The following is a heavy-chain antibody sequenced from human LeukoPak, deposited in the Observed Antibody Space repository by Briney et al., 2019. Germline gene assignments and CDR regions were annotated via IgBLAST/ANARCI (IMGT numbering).Heavy chain of an antibody. J-gene: IGHJ3*02. CDR2: INPNSGGT. Sequence: ASVKVSCKASGYTFTGYYMHWVRQAPGQGLEWMGWINPNSGGTNYAQKFQGWVTMTRDTSISTAYMELSRLRSDDTAVYYCARDYGDHGGNAFDIWGQGTMVTVSS. CDR3: ARDYGDHGGNAFDI. CDR1: GYTFTGYY. D-gene: IGHD4-17*01. V-gene: IGHV1-2*04.